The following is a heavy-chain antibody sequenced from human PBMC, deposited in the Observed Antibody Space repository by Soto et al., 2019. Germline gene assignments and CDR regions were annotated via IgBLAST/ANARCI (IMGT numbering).Heavy chain of an antibody. CDR3: ASDDSSGYYPEYDAFDI. CDR2: IIPIFGTA. Sequence: ASVKVSCKASGGTFSSYAISWVRQAPGQGLEWMGGIIPIFGTANYAQKFQGRVTITADESTSTAYMELSSLRSEDTAVYYCASDDSSGYYPEYDAFDIWGQGTMVTVSS. V-gene: IGHV1-69*13. D-gene: IGHD3-22*01. J-gene: IGHJ3*02. CDR1: GGTFSSYA.